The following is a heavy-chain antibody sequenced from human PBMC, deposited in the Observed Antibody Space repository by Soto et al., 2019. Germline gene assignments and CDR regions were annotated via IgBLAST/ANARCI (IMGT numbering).Heavy chain of an antibody. J-gene: IGHJ6*02. D-gene: IGHD1-26*01. CDR3: ARQWELSGYYYGMDV. Sequence: GASVKVSCKASGYTFTSYDINWVRQATGQGLEWMGWMNPNSGNTGYAQKFQGRVTMTRDTSISTAYMELSSLRSEDTAVYYCARQWELSGYYYGMDVWGQGTTVTAP. CDR2: MNPNSGNT. V-gene: IGHV1-8*01. CDR1: GYTFTSYD.